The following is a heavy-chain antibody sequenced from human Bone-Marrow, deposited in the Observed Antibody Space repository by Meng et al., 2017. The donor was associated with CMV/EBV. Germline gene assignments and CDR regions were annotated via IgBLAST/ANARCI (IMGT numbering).Heavy chain of an antibody. CDR2: IYYSGST. Sequence: GSLRLSCTVSGGSISSYYWRWIRQPPGKGLEWIGYIYYSGSTNYNPSLKSRVTISVDTSKNQFSLKLSSVTAADPAVYYCARGLGTPAGRSFDYWGQGTLVTVSS. D-gene: IGHD1-14*01. CDR1: GGSISSYY. CDR3: ARGLGTPAGRSFDY. V-gene: IGHV4-59*12. J-gene: IGHJ4*02.